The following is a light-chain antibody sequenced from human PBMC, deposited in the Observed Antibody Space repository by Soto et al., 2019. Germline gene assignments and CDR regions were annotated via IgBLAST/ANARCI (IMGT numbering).Light chain of an antibody. CDR2: GAS. Sequence: EIVLTQSPGTLSLSPGERATLSCRASQSVSSSYLGWYQQKPGQAPRLLIYGASSRATGIPDRFNGSGSGTDFTLTISRLEPEDFAVYYCQQYGGSSLYTFGQGTKLEIK. V-gene: IGKV3-20*01. CDR3: QQYGGSSLYT. J-gene: IGKJ2*01. CDR1: QSVSSSY.